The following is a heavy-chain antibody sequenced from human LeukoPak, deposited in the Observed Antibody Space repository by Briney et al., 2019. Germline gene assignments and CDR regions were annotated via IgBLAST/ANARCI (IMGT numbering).Heavy chain of an antibody. J-gene: IGHJ3*01. CDR3: AKDSYVSGRPLHTFDV. V-gene: IGHV3-74*03. D-gene: IGHD3-10*01. Sequence: GGSLRLSCAASGITFTGNWHWVRQAPGKGLVWVSLIRSDGSSTTYADSVKGRFTISRDNSKNTLYLQMNSLRAEDTAVYYCAKDSYVSGRPLHTFDVWGQGTMVTVSS. CDR1: GITFTGNW. CDR2: IRSDGSST.